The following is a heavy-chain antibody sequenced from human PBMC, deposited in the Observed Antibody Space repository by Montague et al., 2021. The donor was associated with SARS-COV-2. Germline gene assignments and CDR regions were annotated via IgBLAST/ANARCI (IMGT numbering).Heavy chain of an antibody. D-gene: IGHD3-10*01. CDR3: ARVRYYGSGTSLGMDV. CDR2: ISHSGST. J-gene: IGHJ6*02. V-gene: IGHV4-34*01. CDR1: GVSFSGYC. Sequence: SETLSLTCAVYGVSFSGYCWSWIRQPPGKGLEWIGEISHSGSTNYNPSLKSRVTISVDTSKNQFSLKLSSVTAADTAVYYCARVRYYGSGTSLGMDVWGQGTTVTVSS.